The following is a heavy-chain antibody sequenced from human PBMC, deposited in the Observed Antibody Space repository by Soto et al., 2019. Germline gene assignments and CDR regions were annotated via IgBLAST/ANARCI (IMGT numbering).Heavy chain of an antibody. V-gene: IGHV4-30-2*01. CDR2: IYHSGST. J-gene: IGHJ4*02. Sequence: PSETLSLTCAVSGGSISSGGYSWSWIRQPPGKGLEWIGYIYHSGSTYYNPSLKSRVAISVDRSKNHFSLKLSSVTAADTAVYYCARSEATVLDYWGKGSLVTVSS. D-gene: IGHD4-17*01. CDR1: GGSISSGGYS. CDR3: ARSEATVLDY.